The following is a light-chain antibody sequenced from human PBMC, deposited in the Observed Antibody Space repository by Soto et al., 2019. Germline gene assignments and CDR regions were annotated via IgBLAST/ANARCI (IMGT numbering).Light chain of an antibody. CDR3: QQSYTTPWT. CDR2: ATS. CDR1: QSISSY. Sequence: DIHMTQSPSSLSASVGGIVTITWRASQSISSYLNWFQQKPGKAPKVLIYATSGLQSGVPSRFSGSGSGTDFTLTISSLQPEDFTTYYCQQSYTTPWTFGQGTKVDI. J-gene: IGKJ1*01. V-gene: IGKV1-39*01.